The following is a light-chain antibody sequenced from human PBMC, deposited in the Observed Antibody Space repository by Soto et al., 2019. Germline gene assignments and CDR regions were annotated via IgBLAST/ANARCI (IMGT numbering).Light chain of an antibody. V-gene: IGKV3-15*01. J-gene: IGKJ3*01. Sequence: VVMTQSPGPLSVSPGEGVTLSCRASQSVGNSLAWYQQKPGQAPRLLIFGASTRVTGIPARFSGSESGTECTLTISSLQSEDVAVYYCQQYNDWPFTLGPGTKVDIK. CDR1: QSVGNS. CDR2: GAS. CDR3: QQYNDWPFT.